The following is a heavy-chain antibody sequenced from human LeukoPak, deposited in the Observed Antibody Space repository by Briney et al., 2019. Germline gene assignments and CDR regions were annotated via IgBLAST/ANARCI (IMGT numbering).Heavy chain of an antibody. J-gene: IGHJ4*02. CDR2: IYYSGST. CDR1: VGSISSYY. CDR3: ARNADLGGYSN. D-gene: IGHD2-15*01. V-gene: IGHV4-59*01. Sequence: SETLSLTCTVSVGSISSYYWSWIRKSPGKGLEWIGYIYYSGSTNYNPSLKSRVTISLDTSKNQFSLKLNSMTAADTAVYYCARNADLGGYSNWGQGTLVTVSS.